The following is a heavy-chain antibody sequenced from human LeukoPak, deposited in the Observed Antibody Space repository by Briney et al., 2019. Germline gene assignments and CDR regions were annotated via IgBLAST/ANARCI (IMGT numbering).Heavy chain of an antibody. J-gene: IGHJ4*02. D-gene: IGHD3-16*01. CDR1: GFAFSACW. V-gene: IGHV3-74*01. CDR2: INEDATTI. Sequence: PGGSLRLSCAASGFAFSACWMHWVRQAPGKGLEWVARINEDATTITYADSVKGRFIISRDNSKKSLYLQMNNLSAEDTAVYYCVRDLVFVWTPGDDFDFWGQGTLVIVPS. CDR3: VRDLVFVWTPGDDFDF.